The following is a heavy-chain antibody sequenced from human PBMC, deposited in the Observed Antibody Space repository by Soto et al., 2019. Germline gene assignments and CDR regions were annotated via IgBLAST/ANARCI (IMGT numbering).Heavy chain of an antibody. J-gene: IGHJ6*02. D-gene: IGHD1-26*01. V-gene: IGHV1-69*12. CDR3: ARVVGYRGSYFL. CDR2: IIPICGTA. CDR1: GGTFSSYA. Sequence: QVQLVQSGAEVKKPGSSVKVSCKASGGTFSSYAISWVRQAPGQGLEWMGGIIPICGTANYAQKFQGRVTIFAVXSPSPAYMELSSLRSEDTAVYYYARVVGYRGSYFLWGQGTTVAVSS.